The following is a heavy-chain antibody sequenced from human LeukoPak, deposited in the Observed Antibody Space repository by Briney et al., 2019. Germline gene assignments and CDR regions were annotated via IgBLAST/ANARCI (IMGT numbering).Heavy chain of an antibody. V-gene: IGHV4-61*02. D-gene: IGHD6-13*01. J-gene: IGHJ4*02. CDR1: GDSVSSSSYY. Sequence: PSETLSLTCTVFGDSVSSSSYYWSWIRQPAGKGLEWIGRIYTSGSTNYNPSLKSRVTMSVDTSKNQFSLKLSSVTAADTAVYYCARHRYSSSWSGVRWGQGTLVTVSS. CDR2: IYTSGST. CDR3: ARHRYSSSWSGVR.